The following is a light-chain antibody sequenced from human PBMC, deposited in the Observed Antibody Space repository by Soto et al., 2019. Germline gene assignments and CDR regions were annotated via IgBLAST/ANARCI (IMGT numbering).Light chain of an antibody. Sequence: QSVLTQPPSVSGSPGQSVTISCTGTSSDVGSYNRVSWYQQPPGTAPKVMIYEVSNRPSGVPDRFSGSKSGNTASLTISGLQAEDEADYYCSSFVGSPVVFGGGTKLTVL. CDR2: EVS. V-gene: IGLV2-18*02. CDR3: SSFVGSPVV. CDR1: SSDVGSYNR. J-gene: IGLJ2*01.